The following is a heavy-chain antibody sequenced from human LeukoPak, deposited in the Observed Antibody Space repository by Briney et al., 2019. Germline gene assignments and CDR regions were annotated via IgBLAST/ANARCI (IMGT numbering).Heavy chain of an antibody. V-gene: IGHV3-21*01. Sequence: GGSLRLSCAASGFTFSSYAMSWVRQAPGKGLEWVSSISNSSSYIYYADSVKGRFTISRDNAKNSLYLQMNSLRAEDTAVYYCARDGALSGTTFDYWGQGTLVTVSS. CDR1: GFTFSSYA. CDR2: ISNSSSYI. CDR3: ARDGALSGTTFDY. J-gene: IGHJ4*02. D-gene: IGHD1-26*01.